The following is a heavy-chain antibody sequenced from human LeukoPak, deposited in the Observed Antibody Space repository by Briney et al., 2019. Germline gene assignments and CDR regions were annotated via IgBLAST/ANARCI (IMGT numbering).Heavy chain of an antibody. CDR2: ISAYNGNT. CDR1: GYTFTSYG. D-gene: IGHD3-22*01. V-gene: IGHV1-18*01. CDR3: ARDETYYYDSSGYYPFDY. Sequence: GASVKVSCKASGYTFTSYGISWVRQPPGQGLEWMGWISAYNGNTNYAQKLQGRVTMTTDTSTSTAYMELRSLRSDDTAVYYCARDETYYYDSSGYYPFDYWGQGTLVTVSS. J-gene: IGHJ4*02.